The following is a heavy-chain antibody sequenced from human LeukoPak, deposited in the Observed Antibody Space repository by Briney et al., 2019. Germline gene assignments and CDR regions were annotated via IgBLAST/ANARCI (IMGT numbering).Heavy chain of an antibody. CDR2: IKPDGTEK. Sequence: GGSLRLSCAASGFTFSSYAMSWVRQAPGKGLEWVANIKPDGTEKYYVDSLKGRFTISRDNAKNSLYLQMNSLRVEDTAVYYCARGGNSSWDYWGQGALVTVSS. CDR3: ARGGNSSWDY. D-gene: IGHD6-6*01. CDR1: GFTFSSYA. V-gene: IGHV3-7*01. J-gene: IGHJ4*02.